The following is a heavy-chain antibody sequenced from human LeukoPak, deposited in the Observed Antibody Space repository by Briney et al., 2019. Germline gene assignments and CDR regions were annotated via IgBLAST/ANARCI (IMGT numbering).Heavy chain of an antibody. CDR1: GYSFTSYW. Sequence: GESLKISCKGSGYSFTSYWIGWVRQMPGKGLEWMGIIYPGDSDTRYSPSFQGQVTISADKSISTAYLQWSSLKASDTAMYYCARRCSGGSCYPGAFDIWGQGTMVTVSS. CDR3: ARRCSGGSCYPGAFDI. J-gene: IGHJ3*02. V-gene: IGHV5-51*01. D-gene: IGHD2-15*01. CDR2: IYPGDSDT.